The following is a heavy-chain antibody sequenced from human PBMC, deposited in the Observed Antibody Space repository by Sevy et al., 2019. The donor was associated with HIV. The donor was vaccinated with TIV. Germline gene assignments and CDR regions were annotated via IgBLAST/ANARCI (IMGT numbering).Heavy chain of an antibody. J-gene: IGHJ4*02. CDR2: IKSKADGGTT. D-gene: IGHD1-20*01. Sequence: GGSLRLSCAASGFSLNNAWMSWVRQAPGKGLEWVGRIKSKADGGTTDYAAPVKGRFTISRDDSKNTLYLQMNSLKTEDTAIYYCTTITNSGITSPREFDYWGQGSLVTVSS. CDR3: TTITNSGITSPREFDY. CDR1: GFSLNNAW. V-gene: IGHV3-15*01.